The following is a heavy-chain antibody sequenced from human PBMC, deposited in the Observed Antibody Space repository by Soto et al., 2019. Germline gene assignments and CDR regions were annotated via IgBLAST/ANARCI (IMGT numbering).Heavy chain of an antibody. CDR3: ATDTSSICLHPHY. V-gene: IGHV3-9*01. D-gene: IGHD6-13*01. CDR2: ISWNSGSI. J-gene: IGHJ4*02. CDR1: GFTFDDYA. Sequence: EVQLVESGGGLVQPGRSLRLSCAASGFTFDDYAMHWVRQAPGKGLEWVSGISWNSGSIGYADSVKGRFTISRDNAKNSLYLQMNSLRAEDTALYYCATDTSSICLHPHYWGQGTLVTVSS.